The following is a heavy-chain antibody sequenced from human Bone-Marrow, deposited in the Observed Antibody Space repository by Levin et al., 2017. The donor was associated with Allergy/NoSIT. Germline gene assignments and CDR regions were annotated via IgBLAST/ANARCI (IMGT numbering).Heavy chain of an antibody. CDR3: ARGWGYEVADS. CDR2: INSDGSFT. CDR1: GLTLSGYW. V-gene: IGHV3-74*03. D-gene: IGHD2-15*01. Sequence: QAGGSLRLSCAASGLTLSGYWVHWVRQAPGKGLVWVSRINSDGSFTTYADSVKGRFTLSRDNAKNTVYLQMNSLKVEDTAVYYCARGWGYEVADSWGQGALVTVSS. J-gene: IGHJ4*02.